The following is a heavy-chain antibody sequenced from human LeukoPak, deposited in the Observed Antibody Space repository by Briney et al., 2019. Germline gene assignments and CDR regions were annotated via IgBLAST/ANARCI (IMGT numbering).Heavy chain of an antibody. Sequence: GGSLRLSCAASGFNFRKYWMQWVRQVPGKGLVWVSEVNPDGDYSGHSNSVRGRFTISRDNAKNTLYLQMTSLSAEDTAVYYCARSLGDWGQGTLVSVAS. CDR2: VNPDGDYS. D-gene: IGHD3-16*01. CDR1: GFNFRKYW. CDR3: ARSLGD. J-gene: IGHJ4*01. V-gene: IGHV3-74*01.